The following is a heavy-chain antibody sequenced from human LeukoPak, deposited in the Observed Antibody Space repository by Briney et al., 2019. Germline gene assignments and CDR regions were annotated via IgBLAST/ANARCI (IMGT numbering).Heavy chain of an antibody. J-gene: IGHJ3*02. CDR2: IYSDGRTT. CDR3: VRETFIAMVGSHALDI. CDR1: GFTFSSSW. Sequence: PGGSLRLYCVASGFTFSSSWMHWVRQAPGKGLVLASRIYSDGRTTDYADSVRGRFTISRDNAKNMLYLQMSGLNAEDTAVYYCVRETFIAMVGSHALDIWGQGTMVTVSS. D-gene: IGHD6-19*01. V-gene: IGHV3-74*01.